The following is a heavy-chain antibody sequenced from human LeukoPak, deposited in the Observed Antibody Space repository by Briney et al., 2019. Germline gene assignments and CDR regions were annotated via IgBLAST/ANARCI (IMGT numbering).Heavy chain of an antibody. J-gene: IGHJ6*02. CDR2: ISWNSGSI. CDR1: GFTFDDYA. Sequence: PAGGSLRLSCAASGFTFDDYAMHWVRQAPGKGLEWVSGISWNSGSIGYADSVKGRFTISRDNAKNSLYLQMNSLRAEDTALYYCAKDTQRSGWQMDVWGQGTTVTVSS. CDR3: AKDTQRSGWQMDV. V-gene: IGHV3-9*01. D-gene: IGHD6-19*01.